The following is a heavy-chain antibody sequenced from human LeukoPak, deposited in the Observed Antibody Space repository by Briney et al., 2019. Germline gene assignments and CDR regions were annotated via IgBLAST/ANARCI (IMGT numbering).Heavy chain of an antibody. J-gene: IGHJ6*02. CDR2: IRGSGDNT. CDR1: GFTFSSYA. D-gene: IGHD1-1*01. V-gene: IGHV3-23*01. Sequence: PGGSLRLSCAAPGFTFSSYAMSWVRQAPGKGLEWVSLIRGSGDNTYYAHSVKGRFTIARDNSKNTLHLQMNSLRAEDTAVYYCAKLNDNYYYYGMDVWGQGTTVTVSS. CDR3: AKLNDNYYYYGMDV.